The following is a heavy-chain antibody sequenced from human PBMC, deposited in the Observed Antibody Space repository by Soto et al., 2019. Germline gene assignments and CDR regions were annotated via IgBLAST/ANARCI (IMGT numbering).Heavy chain of an antibody. CDR2: IWYDGSNK. J-gene: IGHJ4*02. CDR3: ASSIYASSGYLDY. CDR1: GFTFSSYG. Sequence: QVQLVESGGGVVQPGRSLRLSCAASGFTFSSYGMHWVRQAPGKGLEWVEVIWYDGSNKYYADSVKGRFTISRDNSKNTLYLRMHSLRADDTAVYYCASSIYASSGYLDYWGQGTLVTVSS. V-gene: IGHV3-33*01. D-gene: IGHD3-22*01.